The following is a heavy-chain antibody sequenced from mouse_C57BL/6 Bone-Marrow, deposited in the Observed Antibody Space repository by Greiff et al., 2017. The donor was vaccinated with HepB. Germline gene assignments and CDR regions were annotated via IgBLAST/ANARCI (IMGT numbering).Heavy chain of an antibody. CDR1: GFSLTSYG. V-gene: IGHV2-6*01. D-gene: IGHD2-2*01. CDR2: IWGVGST. Sequence: VQLQESGPGLVAPSQSLSITCTVSGFSLTSYGVDWVRQSPGKGLEWLGLIWGVGSTNYNSALKSRLSISKDNSKSQVFLKMNSLQTDDTAMYYCASEGYDGAWFAYWGQGTLVTVSA. J-gene: IGHJ3*01. CDR3: ASEGYDGAWFAY.